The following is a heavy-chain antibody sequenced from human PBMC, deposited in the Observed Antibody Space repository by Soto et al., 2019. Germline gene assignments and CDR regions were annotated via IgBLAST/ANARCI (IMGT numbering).Heavy chain of an antibody. Sequence: HGESLKISCKDSGYKFITYWIGWVRQMPGKGLEWMGIIYPGDSDTRYSPSFQGQVTISADKSISTAYLQWSSLKASDTAMYFCARLGGTGDPLDYWGQGTLVTVSS. CDR3: ARLGGTGDPLDY. CDR2: IYPGDSDT. J-gene: IGHJ4*02. CDR1: GYKFITYW. V-gene: IGHV5-51*01. D-gene: IGHD7-27*01.